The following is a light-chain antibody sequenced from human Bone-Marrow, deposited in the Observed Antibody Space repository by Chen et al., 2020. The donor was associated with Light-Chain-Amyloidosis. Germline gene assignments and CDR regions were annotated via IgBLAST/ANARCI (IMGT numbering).Light chain of an antibody. V-gene: IGLV3-21*02. CDR3: QVWDRSSDRPV. CDR2: DDS. J-gene: IGLJ3*02. Sequence: SYVLTQPSSVSVAPGQTATIACGGNNIGSTSVHWYQQTPGQAPLLVVYDDSDRPSAIPERLSGSNSGNTATLTISRVEAGDEADYYCQVWDRSSDRPVFGRGTKLTVL. CDR1: NIGSTS.